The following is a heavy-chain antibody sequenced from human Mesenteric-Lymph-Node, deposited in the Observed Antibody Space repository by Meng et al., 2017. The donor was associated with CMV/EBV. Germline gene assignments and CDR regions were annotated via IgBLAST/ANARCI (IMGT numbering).Heavy chain of an antibody. Sequence: GSLRLSCTVSGGSISSYYWSWIRQPPGKGLEWIGYIYFSGSTNYNPSLKSRVTISVDTSKNQFSLKLNSVTAADTAVYYCARPYSSGWGDAFDIWGQGTMVTVSS. CDR1: GGSISSYY. J-gene: IGHJ3*02. CDR2: IYFSGST. CDR3: ARPYSSGWGDAFDI. D-gene: IGHD6-19*01. V-gene: IGHV4-59*08.